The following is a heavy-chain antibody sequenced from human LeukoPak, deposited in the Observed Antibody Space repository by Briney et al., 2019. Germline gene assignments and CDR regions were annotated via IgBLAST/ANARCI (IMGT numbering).Heavy chain of an antibody. J-gene: IGHJ5*02. CDR3: AKDPYRVIVATGNYLDP. Sequence: GGSLRLSCATSGFTFSSYGMHWVRQAPGKGPEWVAVISNDGSNIQYADSAKGRFTISGDNSKNTLYLQMNSLRSEDTAVYYCAKDPYRVIVATGNYLDPWGQGTLATVSS. CDR2: ISNDGSNI. D-gene: IGHD2-21*01. V-gene: IGHV3-30*18. CDR1: GFTFSSYG.